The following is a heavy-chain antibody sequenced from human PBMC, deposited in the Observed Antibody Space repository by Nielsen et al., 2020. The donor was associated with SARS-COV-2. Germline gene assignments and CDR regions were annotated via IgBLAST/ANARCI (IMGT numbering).Heavy chain of an antibody. CDR2: INSDGSST. J-gene: IGHJ6*02. V-gene: IGHV3-74*01. CDR3: ARDKGDPDGDYYYYGMDV. D-gene: IGHD2-21*02. CDR1: GFTFSSYW. Sequence: GGSLRLSCAASGFTFSSYWMHWVRQAPGKGLVWVSRINSDGSSTSYADSVKGRFTISRDNAKNTLYLQMNSLRAEDTAVYYCARDKGDPDGDYYYYGMDVWGQGTTVTVSS.